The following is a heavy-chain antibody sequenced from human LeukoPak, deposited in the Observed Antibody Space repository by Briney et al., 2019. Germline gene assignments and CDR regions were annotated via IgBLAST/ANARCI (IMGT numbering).Heavy chain of an antibody. CDR2: ISGSGDST. J-gene: IGHJ4*02. D-gene: IGHD6-19*01. V-gene: IGHV3-23*01. CDR3: AGNSSGWGYFNY. Sequence: GRSLGLSCAASGFTFSSYAMSWVRQAPGKGLECVSAISGSGDSTYYADSVKGRFTISRDNSKNTLYLQMNSLRAEDTAVYYCAGNSSGWGYFNYWGQGTVDTVSS. CDR1: GFTFSSYA.